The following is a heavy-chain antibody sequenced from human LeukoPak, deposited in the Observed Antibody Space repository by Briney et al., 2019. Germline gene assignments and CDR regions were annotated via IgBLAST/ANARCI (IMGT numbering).Heavy chain of an antibody. Sequence: GSSVKVSCKASGGTFSSYAISWVRQAPGQGLEWMGWINPNSGGTNYAQKFQGRVTMTRDTSISTAYMELSRLRSDDTAVYYCARGGGWTYSDMDVWGKGTTVTVSS. V-gene: IGHV1-2*02. CDR2: INPNSGGT. CDR1: GGTFSSYA. J-gene: IGHJ6*03. CDR3: ARGGGWTYSDMDV. D-gene: IGHD2-21*01.